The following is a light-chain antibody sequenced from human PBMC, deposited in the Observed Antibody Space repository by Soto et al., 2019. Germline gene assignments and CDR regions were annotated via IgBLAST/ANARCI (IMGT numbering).Light chain of an antibody. CDR2: GAS. CDR1: QSVSSSY. Sequence: EIVLTQSPGTLSLSPGERATLSCRASQSVSSSYLAWYQQKPGQAPRLLIFGASTRATGIPDRFSGSGSGTDFTLTINRLEPEDFAVYYCQQYGSSPTWTFGQGTKVDIK. CDR3: QQYGSSPTWT. J-gene: IGKJ1*01. V-gene: IGKV3-20*01.